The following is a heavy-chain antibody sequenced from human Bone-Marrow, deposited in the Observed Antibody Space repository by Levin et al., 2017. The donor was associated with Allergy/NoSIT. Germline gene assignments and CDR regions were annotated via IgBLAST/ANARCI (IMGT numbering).Heavy chain of an antibody. Sequence: ASVKVSCAASGFTFSGYWMHWVRQAPGKGLEWVANIKQDGSVTHYVDSVKGRFTISRDNARNSLYLQMNSLRVDDTAVYYCARDSSSTACLDIWGQGTLVTVSS. CDR1: GFTFSGYW. CDR2: IKQDGSVT. V-gene: IGHV3-7*01. CDR3: ARDSSSTACLDI. D-gene: IGHD2/OR15-2a*01. J-gene: IGHJ3*02.